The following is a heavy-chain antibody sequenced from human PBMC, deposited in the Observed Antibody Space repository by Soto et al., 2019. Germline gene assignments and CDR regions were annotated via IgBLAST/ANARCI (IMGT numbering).Heavy chain of an antibody. CDR2: IIPIFGTA. Sequence: ASLKVSWKASGGTFSSYAISCVRQAPGQGLEWMGGIIPIFGTANYAQKFQGRVTITADKSTSTAYMELSSLRSEDTAVYYCARDRFRYYDSSGYYYSYYFDYWGQGTLVTVSS. CDR1: GGTFSSYA. J-gene: IGHJ4*02. D-gene: IGHD3-22*01. V-gene: IGHV1-69*06. CDR3: ARDRFRYYDSSGYYYSYYFDY.